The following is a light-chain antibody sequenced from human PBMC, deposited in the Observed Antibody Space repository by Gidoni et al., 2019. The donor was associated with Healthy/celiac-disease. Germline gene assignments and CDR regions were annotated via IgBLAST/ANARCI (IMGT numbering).Light chain of an antibody. Sequence: DIQMTQSPSSLSASVGDRVTITCRASQSISSYLNWYQQKPGKAPKLLIYAASSLQSGVPSRFSGSESGTDFTLTISSLQPEDFATYYCQQSYSTPGTFGQGTKLEI. CDR2: AAS. CDR3: QQSYSTPGT. CDR1: QSISSY. J-gene: IGKJ2*01. V-gene: IGKV1-39*01.